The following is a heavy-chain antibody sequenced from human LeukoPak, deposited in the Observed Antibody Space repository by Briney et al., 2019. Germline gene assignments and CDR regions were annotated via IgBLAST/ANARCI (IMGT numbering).Heavy chain of an antibody. CDR2: IYYSGST. CDR3: GREGGGGDHFDY. Sequence: SETLSLTCTVSGGSISSSSYYWGWIRQPPGKGLEWIGYIYYSGSTNYNPSLKSRVTISVDTSKNQFSLKLSSVTAADTAVYYCGREGGGGDHFDYWGQGTLVTVSS. J-gene: IGHJ4*02. V-gene: IGHV4-61*05. CDR1: GGSISSSSYY. D-gene: IGHD3-16*01.